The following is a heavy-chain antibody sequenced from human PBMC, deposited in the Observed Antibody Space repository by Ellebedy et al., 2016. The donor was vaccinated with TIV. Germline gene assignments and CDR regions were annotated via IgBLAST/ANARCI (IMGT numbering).Heavy chain of an antibody. CDR1: GYTFTNYA. J-gene: IGHJ6*02. CDR3: ARAEVNPWLEGGNGLDV. Sequence: AASVKVSCKASGYTFTNYAIRWVRQAPGQGLEWLGWISGYNGNTNYPQRFQGRVTMTTRTSTSTAYLELRTLRSDDTAVYYCARAEVNPWLEGGNGLDVWGQGTTFTVSS. V-gene: IGHV1-18*01. CDR2: ISGYNGNT. D-gene: IGHD3-9*01.